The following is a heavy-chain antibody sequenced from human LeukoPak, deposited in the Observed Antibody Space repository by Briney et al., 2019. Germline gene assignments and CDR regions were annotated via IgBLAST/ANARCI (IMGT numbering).Heavy chain of an antibody. D-gene: IGHD6-19*01. CDR3: ARVRAVAGTYYYGMDV. Sequence: TSETLSLTCAVYGGSFSGYYWSWIRQPPGKGLEWLGEINHSGSTNYNPSLKSRVTISVDTSKNQFSLKLSSVTAAYTAVYYCARVRAVAGTYYYGMDVWGQGTTVTVSS. V-gene: IGHV4-34*01. CDR2: INHSGST. CDR1: GGSFSGYY. J-gene: IGHJ6*02.